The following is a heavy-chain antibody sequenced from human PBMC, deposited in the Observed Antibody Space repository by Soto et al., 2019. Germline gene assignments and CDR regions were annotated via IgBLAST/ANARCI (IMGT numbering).Heavy chain of an antibody. CDR2: ISYDGSNK. V-gene: IGHV3-30*18. Sequence: LGGSLRLSCAASGFTFSSYGMHWVRQAPGKGLEWVAVISYDGSNKYYADSVKGRFTISRDNSKNTLYLQMNSLRAEDTAVYYCAEDNVLLWCGELFHNWFDPWGQGSLVTVSS. D-gene: IGHD3-10*01. CDR1: GFTFSSYG. J-gene: IGHJ5*02. CDR3: AEDNVLLWCGELFHNWFDP.